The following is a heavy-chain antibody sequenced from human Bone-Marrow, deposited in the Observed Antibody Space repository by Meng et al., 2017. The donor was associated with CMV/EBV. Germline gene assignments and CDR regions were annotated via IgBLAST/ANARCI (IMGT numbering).Heavy chain of an antibody. CDR2: IYHSGST. J-gene: IGHJ5*02. V-gene: IGHV4-38-2*02. D-gene: IGHD2-2*02. Sequence: SETLSLTCTVSGYSISSGYYWGWIRQPPGKGLEWIGSIYHSGSTYYNPSLKSRVTISVDTSKNQFSLKLSSVTAADTAVYYCARGDTVVVPAAIENWVDPWGQGTLVTVSS. CDR1: GYSISSGYY. CDR3: ARGDTVVVPAAIENWVDP.